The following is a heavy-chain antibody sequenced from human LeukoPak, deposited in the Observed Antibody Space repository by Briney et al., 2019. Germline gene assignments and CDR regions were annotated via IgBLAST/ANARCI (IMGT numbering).Heavy chain of an antibody. Sequence: GGSLRLSCAASGFTVSSSNYMNWVRQAPGKGLEWVSGIYTGGTTYYTDSVKGRFTISRDNPNNTLYLQMHSLRAEDTAVYYCARDPPFIIGTTFFDYWGQGTLVTVSS. CDR1: GFTVSSSNY. J-gene: IGHJ4*02. D-gene: IGHD1-20*01. CDR3: ARDPPFIIGTTFFDY. V-gene: IGHV3-66*01. CDR2: IYTGGTT.